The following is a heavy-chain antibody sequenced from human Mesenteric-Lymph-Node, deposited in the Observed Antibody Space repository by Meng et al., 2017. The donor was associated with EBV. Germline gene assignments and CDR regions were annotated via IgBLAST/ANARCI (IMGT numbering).Heavy chain of an antibody. CDR3: ARLDRWELLRGLVY. V-gene: IGHV4-61*01. CDR1: DGSVSSGSYY. Sequence: QVRRQESGPGLGQPSEPLSLTGTVSDGSVSSGSYYWSWIRQPPGKGLEWIGYIYYSGSTNYNPSLKSRVTISVDTSKNQFSLKLSSVTAADTAVYYCARLDRWELLRGLVYWGQGTLVTVSS. J-gene: IGHJ4*02. CDR2: IYYSGST. D-gene: IGHD1-26*01.